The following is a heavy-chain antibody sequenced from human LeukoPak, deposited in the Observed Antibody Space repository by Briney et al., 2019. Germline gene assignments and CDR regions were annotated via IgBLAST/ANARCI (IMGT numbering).Heavy chain of an antibody. V-gene: IGHV4-59*01. CDR2: LYYSGST. CDR3: ARVDTVTMAFDI. CDR1: GGSISSYY. D-gene: IGHD4-17*01. Sequence: SETLSLTCTVSGGSISSYYWSWIRQPPGKGLEWIGYLYYSGSTNYNPSLKSRVTISVDTSKNQFSLKPSSVSAADTAVYYCARVDTVTMAFDIWGQGTMVTVSS. J-gene: IGHJ3*02.